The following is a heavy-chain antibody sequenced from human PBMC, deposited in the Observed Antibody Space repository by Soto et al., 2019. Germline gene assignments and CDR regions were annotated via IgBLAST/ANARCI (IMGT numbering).Heavy chain of an antibody. CDR1: GVTFSSYA. Sequence: QGQLVQSGAEVKKPGSSVKVSCRASGVTFSSYAFNWVRQAPGHGLEWLGGIVPLFPTADYAQRFRGRVTITADDSTDTAYMELSSLTSDDTAVYYCTSYAYGDFDYWGQGTLVTVSS. D-gene: IGHD4-17*01. J-gene: IGHJ4*02. V-gene: IGHV1-69*01. CDR2: IVPLFPTA. CDR3: TSYAYGDFDY.